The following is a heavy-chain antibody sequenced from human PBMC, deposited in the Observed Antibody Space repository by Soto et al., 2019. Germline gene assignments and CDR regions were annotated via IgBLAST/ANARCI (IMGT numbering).Heavy chain of an antibody. Sequence: GESLKISCKGSGYSFTSYWIGWVRQMPGKGLEWMGIIYPGDSDTRYSPSFQGRVTISADKSISTAYLQWSSLKASDTAMYYCARRGYFSSTSCYNYYYYGMDVWGQGTTVTVSS. V-gene: IGHV5-51*01. D-gene: IGHD2-2*02. CDR3: ARRGYFSSTSCYNYYYYGMDV. J-gene: IGHJ6*02. CDR2: IYPGDSDT. CDR1: GYSFTSYW.